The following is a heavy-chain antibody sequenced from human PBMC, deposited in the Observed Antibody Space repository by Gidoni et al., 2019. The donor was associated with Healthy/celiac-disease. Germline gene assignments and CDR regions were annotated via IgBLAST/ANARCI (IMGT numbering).Heavy chain of an antibody. CDR3: ARDFREGVRGVNYFDY. V-gene: IGHV3-48*03. CDR1: GFTFSSYE. Sequence: EVQLVESGGGLVQPGGSLRLSCAASGFTFSSYEMNWVRQAPGKGLEWVSYISSSGSTIYYAESVKGRFTISRDNAKNSLYLQMNSRRAEDTAVYYCARDFREGVRGVNYFDYWGQGTLVTVSS. CDR2: ISSSGSTI. D-gene: IGHD3-10*01. J-gene: IGHJ4*02.